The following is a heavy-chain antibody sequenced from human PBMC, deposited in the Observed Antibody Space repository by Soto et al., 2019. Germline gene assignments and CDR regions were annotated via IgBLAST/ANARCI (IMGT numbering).Heavy chain of an antibody. CDR1: GFTFDDYG. Sequence: GGSLRLSCAASGFTFDDYGMHWVRQAPGKGLEWVSGISWNSGSIGYADSVKGRFIISRDNAKNSLYLQMNNLRPEDTAFYFCAKVSTTHTFGPLDPWGQGTLVTVSS. D-gene: IGHD1-1*01. J-gene: IGHJ5*02. CDR2: ISWNSGSI. V-gene: IGHV3-9*01. CDR3: AKVSTTHTFGPLDP.